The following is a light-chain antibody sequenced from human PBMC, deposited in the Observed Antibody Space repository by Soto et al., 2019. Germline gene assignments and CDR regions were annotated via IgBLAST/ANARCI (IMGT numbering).Light chain of an antibody. CDR3: QQRRSWPPT. V-gene: IGKV3-11*01. Sequence: EIVLTQSPATLSLSPGERATLSCRASQSVSTSLAWYQQKAGQAPRLLIFDASNRATGVPARFSGSGSGTDFTLTISRLEPKDFAVYSCQQRRSWPPTFGGGTKLEIK. CDR1: QSVSTS. CDR2: DAS. J-gene: IGKJ4*01.